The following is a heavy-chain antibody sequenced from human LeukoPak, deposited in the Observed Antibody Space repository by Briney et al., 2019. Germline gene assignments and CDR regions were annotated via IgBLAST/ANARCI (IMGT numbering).Heavy chain of an antibody. Sequence: ASVKVSCKASGYTFTGYYMHWVRQAPGQGLEWMGWINPNSGGTNYAQKFQGRVTMTRDTSISTAYMELSKLRSDDTAVYYCAREKAPGGSIDYWGQGTLVTVSS. J-gene: IGHJ4*02. CDR2: INPNSGGT. CDR1: GYTFTGYY. D-gene: IGHD1-26*01. V-gene: IGHV1-2*02. CDR3: AREKAPGGSIDY.